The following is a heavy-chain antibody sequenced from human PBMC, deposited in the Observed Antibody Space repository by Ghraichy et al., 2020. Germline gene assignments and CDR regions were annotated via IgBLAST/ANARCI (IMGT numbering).Heavy chain of an antibody. CDR2: INSDGSST. J-gene: IGHJ6*02. CDR1: GFTFSSYW. CDR3: ARVGCSSTSCYPYYYYGMDV. V-gene: IGHV3-74*01. Sequence: GGSRRLSCAASGFTFSSYWMHWVRQAPGKGLVWVSRINSDGSSTSYADSVKGRFTISRDNAKNTLYLQMNSLRAEDTAVYYCARVGCSSTSCYPYYYYGMDVWGQGTTVTVSS. D-gene: IGHD2-2*01.